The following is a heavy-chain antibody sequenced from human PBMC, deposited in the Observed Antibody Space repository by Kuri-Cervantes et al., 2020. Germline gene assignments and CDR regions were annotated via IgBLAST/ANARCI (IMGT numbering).Heavy chain of an antibody. Sequence: SVKVSCKASGGTLSRYGISWVRQASGQGLEWMGGTIPIFATTNYAQKFQGRVAITTDESTSTAYMELSSLRSEDTAVYYCARGGDIVSGTSRYNWLGPWGQGTLVTVSS. CDR2: TIPIFATT. J-gene: IGHJ5*02. V-gene: IGHV1-69*05. CDR1: GGTLSRYG. CDR3: ARGGDIVSGTSRYNWLGP. D-gene: IGHD2-15*01.